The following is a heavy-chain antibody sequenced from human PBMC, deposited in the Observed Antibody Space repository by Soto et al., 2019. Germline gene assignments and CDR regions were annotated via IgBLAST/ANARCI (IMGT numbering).Heavy chain of an antibody. Sequence: EVQLVESGGGLVQPGGSLRLSCAASGFTVSSNYMSWVRQAPGKGLEWVSVIYSGGSTYYADSVKGRFTISRHNSKNTLYLQMNSLRAEDAALYYCASPYCGGGSCYFDYWGQGTLVTVSS. CDR1: GFTVSSNY. D-gene: IGHD2-15*01. J-gene: IGHJ4*02. CDR2: IYSGGST. CDR3: ASPYCGGGSCYFDY. V-gene: IGHV3-53*04.